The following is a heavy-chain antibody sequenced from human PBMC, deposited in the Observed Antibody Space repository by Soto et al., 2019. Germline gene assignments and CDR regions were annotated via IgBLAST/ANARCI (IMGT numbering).Heavy chain of an antibody. D-gene: IGHD1-26*01. CDR3: ARDPWAPVTAGFDP. V-gene: IGHV6-1*01. Sequence: SQTLSLTCAISGASVSSNSAAWEWIRQSPSRGLEWLGRTYYRSKWYNDYAVSVKSRITINPDTSKNQFSLQLNSVTPEDTAVHYCARDPWAPVTAGFDPWGQGVLVTVSS. J-gene: IGHJ5*02. CDR1: GASVSSNSAA. CDR2: TYYRSKWYN.